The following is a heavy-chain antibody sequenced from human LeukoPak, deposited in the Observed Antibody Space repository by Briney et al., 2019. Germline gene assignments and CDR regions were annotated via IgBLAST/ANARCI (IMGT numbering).Heavy chain of an antibody. CDR3: ARDRWESK. CDR2: ISTDSTTI. J-gene: IGHJ4*02. V-gene: IGHV3-48*02. CDR1: GFTFSSST. D-gene: IGHD1-26*01. Sequence: GGSLRLSCAASGFTFSSSTMNWVRQAPGKGLEWISYISTDSTTIYYADSVKGRFTISRDNAKNSLFLHMNTLRDEDTSVYYCARDRWESKWGQGTLVTVSS.